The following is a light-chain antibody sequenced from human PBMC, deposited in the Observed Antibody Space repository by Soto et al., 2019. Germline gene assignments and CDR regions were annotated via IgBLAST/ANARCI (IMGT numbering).Light chain of an antibody. J-gene: IGKJ5*01. Sequence: EIVLTQSPATLSLSPEERATLSCRAIQSFSSYLAWYQQKPGQAPRLLIYDASKRATGIPARFSGRGSGTDFTLTISSLEPEDFAVYYCQQRSNWPPVITFGQGTRLEIK. CDR2: DAS. CDR1: QSFSSY. V-gene: IGKV3-11*01. CDR3: QQRSNWPPVIT.